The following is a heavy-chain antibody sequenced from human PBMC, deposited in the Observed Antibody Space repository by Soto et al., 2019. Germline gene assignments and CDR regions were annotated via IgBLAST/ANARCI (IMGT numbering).Heavy chain of an antibody. CDR2: IYHSGST. J-gene: IGHJ5*01. D-gene: IGHD2-15*01. CDR1: GDSISRGGYY. V-gene: IGHV4-31*03. Sequence: QVQLQESGPGLVKPSQTLSLTCTVSGDSISRGGYYYNWIRQLPGKGLEWIGYIYHSGSTNYNPSLKSRVTISVDTSKNQLSRELRSVTAADTAVYYCVRDGAGGYDLGWFCPWGQGTLVTVSS. CDR3: VRDGAGGYDLGWFCP.